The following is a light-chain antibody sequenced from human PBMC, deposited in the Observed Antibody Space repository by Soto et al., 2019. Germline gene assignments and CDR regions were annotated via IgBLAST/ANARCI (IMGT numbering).Light chain of an antibody. J-gene: IGKJ5*01. CDR2: DAS. Sequence: ESVSTQSPATLSLSPGERGTLNCRASQSVSSHLAWYQQKPGQAPRLLIYDASKRPTGIPARFSGSGSGTDFTLTISSLEPEDSAVYYCQQRSDRLPITFGQGTRLEVK. CDR3: QQRSDRLPIT. CDR1: QSVSSH. V-gene: IGKV3-11*01.